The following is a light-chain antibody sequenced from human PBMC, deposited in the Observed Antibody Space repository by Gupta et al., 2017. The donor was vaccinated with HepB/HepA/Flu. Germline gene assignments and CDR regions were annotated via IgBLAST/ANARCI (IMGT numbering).Light chain of an antibody. V-gene: IGKV3-15*01. J-gene: IGKJ1*01. Sequence: YGASTRATGIPARFSGSGCGTEYTLTISSLQSADYAVEYYQQHNSSSPWTFGQGTKVEIK. CDR3: QQHNSSSPWT. CDR2: GAS.